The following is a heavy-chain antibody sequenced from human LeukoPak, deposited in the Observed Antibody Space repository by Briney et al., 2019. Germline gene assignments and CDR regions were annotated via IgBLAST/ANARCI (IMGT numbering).Heavy chain of an antibody. CDR2: IRYDGSNK. D-gene: IGHD4-17*01. Sequence: GGSLRLSCAASGFTFSSYGMHWVRQAPGKGLEWVAFIRYDGSNKYYADSVKGRFTISRDNSKNTLYLQMNSLRAEDTAVYYCAKDYGDYEYFDYWGQGTLVTVSS. CDR3: AKDYGDYEYFDY. CDR1: GFTFSSYG. J-gene: IGHJ4*02. V-gene: IGHV3-30*02.